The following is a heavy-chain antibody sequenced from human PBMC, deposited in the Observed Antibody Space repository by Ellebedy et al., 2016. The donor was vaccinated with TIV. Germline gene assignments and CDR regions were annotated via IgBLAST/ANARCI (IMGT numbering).Heavy chain of an antibody. V-gene: IGHV4-4*07. J-gene: IGHJ3*01. CDR2: IYTSGST. CDR1: GGSITSYY. CDR3: ARWTSAWFAFNV. D-gene: IGHD2-2*01. Sequence: MPSETLSLTCTVSGGSITSYYWSWIRQPAGKGLEWIGRIYTSGSTNYNPSLKSRVTMSVDTSKNQFSLKLSSVTAADTAVYYCARWTSAWFAFNVWGQGTMVTVSS.